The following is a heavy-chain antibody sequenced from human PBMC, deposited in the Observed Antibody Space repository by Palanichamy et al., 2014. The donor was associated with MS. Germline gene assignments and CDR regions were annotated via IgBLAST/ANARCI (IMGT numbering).Heavy chain of an antibody. Sequence: LVEVWGRAVGPSLGGSRRDSPRAASGFTFSSYAMHWVRQAPGKGLEWVAVISYDGSNKYYADSVKGRFTISRDNSKNTLYLQMNSLRAEDTAVYYCARDGVAGGDWALDAFDIWGQGTMVTVSS. V-gene: IGHV3-30-3*01. D-gene: IGHD2-21*02. J-gene: IGHJ3*02. CDR3: ARDGVAGGDWALDAFDI. CDR2: ISYDGSNK. CDR1: GFTFSSYA.